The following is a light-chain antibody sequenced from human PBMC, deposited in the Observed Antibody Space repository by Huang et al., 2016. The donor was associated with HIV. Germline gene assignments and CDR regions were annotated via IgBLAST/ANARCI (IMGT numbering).Light chain of an antibody. V-gene: IGKV1-6*01. CDR3: LQTYTYPWT. J-gene: IGKJ1*01. CDR1: QAIRND. Sequence: IQMTQSPASLSASVGDRVTIPCRASQAIRNDLGWYQQRLGKAPKRLVSAASHLQSGVPSRFSGSGSGTHFTLTISGLQSEDFATYYCLQTYTYPWTFGQGTKVEI. CDR2: AAS.